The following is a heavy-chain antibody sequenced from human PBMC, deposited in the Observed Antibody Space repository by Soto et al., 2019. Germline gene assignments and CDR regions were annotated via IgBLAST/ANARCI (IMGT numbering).Heavy chain of an antibody. CDR1: GGSISSNNW. V-gene: IGHV4-4*02. Sequence: SETLSLTCAVSGGSISSNNWWSWVGQPPGKGLEWIGEIHHSGSTNYHPSLKSRITISVDNSKNTLYVQMNSLRDEDTAVHYCARESRYCSGGSCSTQYVLDIWGQGTMVTVSS. CDR3: ARESRYCSGGSCSTQYVLDI. CDR2: IHHSGST. D-gene: IGHD2-15*01. J-gene: IGHJ3*02.